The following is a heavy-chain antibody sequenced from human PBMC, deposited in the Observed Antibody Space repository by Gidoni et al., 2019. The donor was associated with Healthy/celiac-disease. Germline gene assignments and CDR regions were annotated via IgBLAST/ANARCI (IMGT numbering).Heavy chain of an antibody. CDR2: IKSKTDGETT. CDR1: GFPFSNPW. D-gene: IGHD3-16*02. V-gene: IGHV3-15*01. J-gene: IGHJ4*02. Sequence: EVQLVESGGGVVKPGGSLRLSCAASGFPFSNPWMSWVRQAPGKGLEWVGRIKSKTDGETTDNAAPVKGRFTISRDDSKNTLYLQMNSLKTEDTAVYYCTTDVSVITFGGVIVDYWGQGTRVTVSS. CDR3: TTDVSVITFGGVIVDY.